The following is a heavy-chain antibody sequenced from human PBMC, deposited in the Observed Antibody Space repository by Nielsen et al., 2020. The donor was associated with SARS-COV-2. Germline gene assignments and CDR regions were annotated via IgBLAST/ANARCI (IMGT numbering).Heavy chain of an antibody. J-gene: IGHJ4*02. Sequence: GESLKISCGASELPFNSFAMSWVRQAPGKGLEWVSAISGSDGSTFYADSVKGRFTISRDNSKNTLYLQMNSLRVEDTAVYYCARDGRYCSSASCFSEYYFDSWGQGTLVTVSS. CDR1: ELPFNSFA. CDR2: ISGSDGST. D-gene: IGHD2-2*01. V-gene: IGHV3-23*01. CDR3: ARDGRYCSSASCFSEYYFDS.